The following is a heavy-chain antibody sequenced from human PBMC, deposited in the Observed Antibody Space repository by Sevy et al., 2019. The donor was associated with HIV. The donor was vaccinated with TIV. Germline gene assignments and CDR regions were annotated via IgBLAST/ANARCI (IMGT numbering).Heavy chain of an antibody. CDR2: IIPIFGTA. CDR1: GGTFSSYA. D-gene: IGHD4-4*01. Sequence: ASVKVSCKASGGTFSSYAISWVRQAPGQGLEWMGGIIPIFGTANYAQKFQGRVTITADESTSTAYMELSSLRSEDTAVYYCARESLDYKGEYYYYYGMDVWGQGTTVTVSS. CDR3: ARESLDYKGEYYYYYGMDV. J-gene: IGHJ6*02. V-gene: IGHV1-69*13.